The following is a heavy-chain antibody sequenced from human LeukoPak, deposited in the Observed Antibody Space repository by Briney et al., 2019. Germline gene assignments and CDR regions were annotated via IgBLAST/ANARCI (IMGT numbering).Heavy chain of an antibody. CDR3: ATYPAYYDSSGYYYFDY. V-gene: IGHV1-24*01. J-gene: IGHJ4*02. CDR1: GYTLTELS. Sequence: ASVKVSCKVSGYTLTELSMHWVRQAPGKGLEWMGGFDPGDGETIYAQKFQGRVTMTEDTSTDTAYMELSSLRSEDTAVYYCATYPAYYDSSGYYYFDYWGQGTLVTVSS. D-gene: IGHD3-22*01. CDR2: FDPGDGET.